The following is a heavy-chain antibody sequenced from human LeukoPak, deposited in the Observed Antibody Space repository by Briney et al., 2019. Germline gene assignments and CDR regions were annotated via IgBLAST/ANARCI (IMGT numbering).Heavy chain of an antibody. CDR2: INAGNGNT. J-gene: IGHJ3*02. Sequence: ASVKVSCKASGYTFTSYAMHWVRQAPGQRLEWMGWINAGNGNTKYSQKFQGRVTITRDASASTAYMELSSLRSEDTAVYYCARGGGIATTFDIWGQGTMVTVSS. D-gene: IGHD6-13*01. V-gene: IGHV1-3*01. CDR3: ARGGGIATTFDI. CDR1: GYTFTSYA.